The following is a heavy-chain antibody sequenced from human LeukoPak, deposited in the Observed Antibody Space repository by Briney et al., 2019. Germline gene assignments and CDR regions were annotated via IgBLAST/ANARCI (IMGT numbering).Heavy chain of an antibody. V-gene: IGHV1-69*06. CDR1: GVTFYSYT. J-gene: IGHJ4*02. Sequence: SVKVSCKASGVTFYSYTFAWVRQAPGQGLEWMGGTIPLFGSGNNAQKFQGRVTITVDKSTTTAYMELSSLTSDDTAIYYCATSPSIAVAGLYYLDYWGQGTLVTVSS. CDR3: ATSPSIAVAGLYYLDY. D-gene: IGHD6-19*01. CDR2: TIPLFGSG.